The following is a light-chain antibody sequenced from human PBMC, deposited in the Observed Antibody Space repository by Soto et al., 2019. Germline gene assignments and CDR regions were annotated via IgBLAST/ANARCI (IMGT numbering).Light chain of an antibody. Sequence: VLTQSPATLSLSPGDRATLSSRAGQNINNFIAWYQHKPGQAPRLLIYDASNRATGIPGRFSGSGSGIDFALTIASLGSEDFAVCYCQHRGRFGQGTKVDIK. CDR3: QHRGR. V-gene: IGKV3-11*01. CDR2: DAS. J-gene: IGKJ1*01. CDR1: QNINNF.